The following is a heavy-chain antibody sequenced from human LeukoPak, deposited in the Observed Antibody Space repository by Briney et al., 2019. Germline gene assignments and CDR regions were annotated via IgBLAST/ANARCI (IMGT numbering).Heavy chain of an antibody. CDR1: GGSFSGYH. J-gene: IGHJ4*02. CDR2: INHSGST. D-gene: IGHD3-10*01. CDR3: ARGLFRNYYGSGSYKFDY. Sequence: SKTLSLTCAVYGGSFSGYHWSWVRQPPGKGLEWIGEINHSGSTNYNPSLKSRVTISVDTSKNQFSLKLSSVTAADTAVYYCARGLFRNYYGSGSYKFDYWGQGTLVTVSS. V-gene: IGHV4-34*01.